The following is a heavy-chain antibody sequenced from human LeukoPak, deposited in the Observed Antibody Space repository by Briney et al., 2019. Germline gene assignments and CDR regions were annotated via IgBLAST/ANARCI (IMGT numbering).Heavy chain of an antibody. D-gene: IGHD3-22*01. V-gene: IGHV3-30*02. CDR1: GFTFDDYG. J-gene: IGHJ4*02. Sequence: PGGSLRLSCAASGFTFDDYGMSWVRQAPGKGLEWVAFIRYDGSNKYYADSVKGRFTISRDNSKNTLYLQMNSLRAEDTAVYYCAKDDYYYDSSGCLDYWGQGTLVTVSS. CDR2: IRYDGSNK. CDR3: AKDDYYYDSSGCLDY.